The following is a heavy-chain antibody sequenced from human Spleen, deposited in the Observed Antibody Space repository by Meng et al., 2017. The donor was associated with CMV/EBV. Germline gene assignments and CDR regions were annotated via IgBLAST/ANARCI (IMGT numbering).Heavy chain of an antibody. CDR3: ARVRPYYDFWTGYSGDYHYGMDV. J-gene: IGHJ6*02. V-gene: IGHV3-72*01. CDR2: SRNKANSDTT. CDR1: GFTFSDHY. D-gene: IGHD3/OR15-3a*01. Sequence: GESLKISCAGSGFTFSDHYMDWVRQAPGKGLEWVGRSRNKANSDTTEYAASVKGRFTISRDDSKNSLYLQMNSLKTEDTAVYYCARVRPYYDFWTGYSGDYHYGMDVWGQGTTVTVSS.